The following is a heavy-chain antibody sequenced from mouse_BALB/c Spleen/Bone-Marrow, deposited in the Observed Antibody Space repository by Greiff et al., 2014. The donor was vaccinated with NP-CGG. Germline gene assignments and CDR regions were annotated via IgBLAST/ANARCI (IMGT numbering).Heavy chain of an antibody. J-gene: IGHJ4*01. CDR2: ISTYSGNT. D-gene: IGHD2-10*01. Sequence: SGPELVRPGVSVKISCKGSGYTFTDYAMHWVKQSHAKSLEWIGVISTYSGNTNYNQKFKGKATMIVDKSSSTAYMELARLTSEDSAIYYCARSYYGNYYAMDYWGQGTSVTVSS. CDR1: GYTFTDYA. V-gene: IGHV1-67*01. CDR3: ARSYYGNYYAMDY.